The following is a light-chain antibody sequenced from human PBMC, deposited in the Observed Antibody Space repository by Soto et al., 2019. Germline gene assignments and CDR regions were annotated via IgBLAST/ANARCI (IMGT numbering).Light chain of an antibody. V-gene: IGKV3-15*01. Sequence: DIVMTQSPATLSVSPGESATLSCRASLPVSSNLACYRQIPGQAPTLLIYRVSTRATDIPARFSGSGSGTEFTFTIRSLQSEAFAVYFCQLYNNWPYTFGPGDQVRDQT. CDR1: LPVSSN. CDR2: RVS. J-gene: IGKJ2*01. CDR3: QLYNNWPYT.